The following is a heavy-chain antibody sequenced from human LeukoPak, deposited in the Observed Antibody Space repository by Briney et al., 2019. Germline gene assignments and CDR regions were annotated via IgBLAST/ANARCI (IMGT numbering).Heavy chain of an antibody. CDR3: ARGDPYCSGGSCYEPYYYYYMDV. CDR2: IIPIFGTA. D-gene: IGHD2-15*01. V-gene: IGHV1-69*05. Sequence: SVKVSCKASGGTFSSYAISWVRQAPGQGLEWMGGIIPIFGTANYAQKFQGRVTITTDESTSTAYLELSSLRSEDTAVYYCARGDPYCSGGSCYEPYYYYYMDVWGKGTTVTVSS. J-gene: IGHJ6*03. CDR1: GGTFSSYA.